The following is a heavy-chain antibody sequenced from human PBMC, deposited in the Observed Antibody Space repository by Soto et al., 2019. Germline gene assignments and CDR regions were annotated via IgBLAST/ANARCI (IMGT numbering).Heavy chain of an antibody. D-gene: IGHD3-22*01. CDR3: ARIGFVPITMIVVVTPSVYYYGMDV. CDR2: IIPIFGTA. Sequence: SVKVSCKASGGTFSSYAISWVRQAPGQGLEWMGGIIPIFGTANYAQKFQGRVTITADESTSTAYMELSSLRSEDTAVYYCARIGFVPITMIVVVTPSVYYYGMDVWGQGTTVTVSS. V-gene: IGHV1-69*13. J-gene: IGHJ6*02. CDR1: GGTFSSYA.